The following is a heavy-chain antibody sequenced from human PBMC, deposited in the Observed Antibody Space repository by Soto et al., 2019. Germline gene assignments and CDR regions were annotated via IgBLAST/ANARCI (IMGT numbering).Heavy chain of an antibody. CDR3: AQDIMDIWTGYPPGPFDY. CDR2: ISGSGGST. Sequence: GGSLRLSXAASGFTFSSYAMSWVRQAPGKGLEWVSAISGSGGSTYYADSVKGRFTVSRDNSKNTLYLQMNSLRAEDTAVYYCAQDIMDIWTGYPPGPFDYWGQGTLVTVSS. CDR1: GFTFSSYA. D-gene: IGHD3-9*01. J-gene: IGHJ4*02. V-gene: IGHV3-23*01.